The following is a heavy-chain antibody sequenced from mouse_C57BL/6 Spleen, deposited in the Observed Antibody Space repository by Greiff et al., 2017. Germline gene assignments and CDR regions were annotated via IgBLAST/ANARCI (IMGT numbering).Heavy chain of an antibody. J-gene: IGHJ4*01. CDR3: ASTYYMDAMDY. CDR2: IYPGDGDT. D-gene: IGHD2-12*01. CDR1: GYAFSSYW. V-gene: IGHV1-80*01. Sequence: QVQLQQSGAELVKPGASVKISCKASGYAFSSYWMNWVKQRPGKGLEWIGQIYPGDGDTNYNGKFKGKATLTADKSSSTPYMQLSSLTSEDSAVYFCASTYYMDAMDYWGQGTSVTVSS.